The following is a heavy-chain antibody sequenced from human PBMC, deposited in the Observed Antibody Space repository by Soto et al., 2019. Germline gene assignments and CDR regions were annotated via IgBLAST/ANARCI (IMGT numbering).Heavy chain of an antibody. Sequence: AASVKVSCKASGYTFKSYQIYWVRQAPGQRLECMGWINVSNGNTEYSQNFQGRVTITRDTSASTVYMELNSLRSEDTAVYYCARDTDLTLMTTLDYWGQGTPVTVSS. CDR2: INVSNGNT. CDR3: ARDTDLTLMTTLDY. D-gene: IGHD4-17*01. CDR1: GYTFKSYQ. V-gene: IGHV1-3*01. J-gene: IGHJ4*02.